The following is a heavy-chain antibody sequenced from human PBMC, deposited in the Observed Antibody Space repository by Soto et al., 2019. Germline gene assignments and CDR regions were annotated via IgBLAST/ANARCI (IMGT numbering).Heavy chain of an antibody. J-gene: IGHJ4*02. CDR2: INPSGGGA. CDR1: GDTFTTYY. CDR3: VRGGSVVVVTAPFDY. D-gene: IGHD2-21*02. V-gene: IGHV1-46*03. Sequence: QVQLVQSGAGVKKPGASVTVSCKASGDTFTTYYLHWVRQAPGQGLEWLGMINPSGGGATYAQKFLGRLTRPRDTSTNTVDMELSSLISEDTAVYYCVRGGSVVVVTAPFDYWGQGTLVTVSS.